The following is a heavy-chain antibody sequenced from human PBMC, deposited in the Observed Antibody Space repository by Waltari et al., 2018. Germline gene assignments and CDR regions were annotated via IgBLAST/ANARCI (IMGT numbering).Heavy chain of an antibody. CDR1: GLTVRSFY. V-gene: IGHV3-53*01. CDR3: ARETGVAVAGYGLDI. D-gene: IGHD2-15*01. J-gene: IGHJ6*02. Sequence: VHVEESGGGLMQPGGSLRRSCAASGLTVRSFYRAWVRQAPGKGLEWVSLIYSGGDTYYADSVKGRFTISRDNSKNMVFLQMNSLRADDTAVYYCARETGVAVAGYGLDIWGQGTTVTVSS. CDR2: IYSGGDT.